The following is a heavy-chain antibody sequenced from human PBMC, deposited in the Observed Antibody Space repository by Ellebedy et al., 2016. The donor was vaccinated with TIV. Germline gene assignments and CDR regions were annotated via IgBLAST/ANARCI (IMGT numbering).Heavy chain of an antibody. J-gene: IGHJ5*02. CDR1: GFSFRTHG. V-gene: IGHV3-30*18. Sequence: GGSLRLXXAASGFSFRTHGIHWVRQAPGKGLEWVALIPDDGRNVLYADSVKGRLAISRDDSNNMLTLQMNSLRVDDTAVYYCTKDRIHWAPSCAGDCVSRLEAWGQGTPVTVSS. D-gene: IGHD2-21*02. CDR2: IPDDGRNV. CDR3: TKDRIHWAPSCAGDCVSRLEA.